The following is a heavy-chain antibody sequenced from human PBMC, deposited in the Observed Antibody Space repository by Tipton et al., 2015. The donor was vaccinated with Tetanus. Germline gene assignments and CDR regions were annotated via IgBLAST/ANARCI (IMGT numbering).Heavy chain of an antibody. CDR1: GDSMTRYY. V-gene: IGHV4-4*08. Sequence: TPSLTCTVSGDSMTRYYWSWIRQPPGKGLEWISYIFASGSTNYNPALRSRVTISMDTSKNQISLNLTSVTAADTAVYFCARRSYCTSTRCFDAFDLWGPGTRVTVSS. CDR3: ARRSYCTSTRCFDAFDL. J-gene: IGHJ3*01. D-gene: IGHD2-8*01. CDR2: IFASGST.